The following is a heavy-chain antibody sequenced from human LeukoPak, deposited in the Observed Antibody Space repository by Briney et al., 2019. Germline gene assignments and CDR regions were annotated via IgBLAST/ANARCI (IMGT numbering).Heavy chain of an antibody. V-gene: IGHV3-30*02. Sequence: PGGSLRLSCAASGFTFSSYGMHWVRQAPGKGLEWVAFIRYDGSNKYYADSVKGRFTISRDNSKNTLYLQMNSLRAEDTAVYYCAKGKYDYDFWSGYSGGGVDYWGQGTLVTVSS. CDR3: AKGKYDYDFWSGYSGGGVDY. CDR1: GFTFSSYG. J-gene: IGHJ4*02. D-gene: IGHD3-3*01. CDR2: IRYDGSNK.